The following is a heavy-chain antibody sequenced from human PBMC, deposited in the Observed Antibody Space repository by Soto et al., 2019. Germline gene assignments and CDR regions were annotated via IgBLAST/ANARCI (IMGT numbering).Heavy chain of an antibody. D-gene: IGHD6-6*01. CDR3: ATSPPYSSYYFDY. V-gene: IGHV3-53*01. J-gene: IGHJ4*02. CDR2: IYSGGST. CDR1: GFTVSSNY. Sequence: GGSLRLSCAASGFTVSSNYMSWVRQAPGKGLEWVSVIYSGGSTYYADSVKGRFTISRDNSKNTLYLQMNSLRAENTAVYYCATSPPYSSYYFDYWGQGTLVTVSS.